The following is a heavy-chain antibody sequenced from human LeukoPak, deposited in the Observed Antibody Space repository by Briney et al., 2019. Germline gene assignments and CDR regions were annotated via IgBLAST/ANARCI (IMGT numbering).Heavy chain of an antibody. D-gene: IGHD3-10*01. J-gene: IGHJ3*02. V-gene: IGHV4-34*01. Sequence: SETLSLTCAVSGGSFSGYYWSWIRQPPGKGLEWIGEINHSGSTYYNPSLKSRVTISVDTSKNQFSLKLSSVTAADTAVYYCARRIRGTGAFDIWGQGTMVTVSS. CDR2: INHSGST. CDR1: GGSFSGYY. CDR3: ARRIRGTGAFDI.